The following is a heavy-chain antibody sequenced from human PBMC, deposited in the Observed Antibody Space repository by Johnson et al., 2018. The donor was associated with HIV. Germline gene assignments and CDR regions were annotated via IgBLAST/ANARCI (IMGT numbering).Heavy chain of an antibody. Sequence: QVQLVESGGGVVQPRRSLRLSCAASGFTFSNYAMNWVRQAPGKGLEWVAVISYDGSNKHFAESVQGRFTVSRDNSKNILYLEMNSLRAEDTAVYYCAKKGGRRFPNRNAFDIWGQGTMVTVSS. CDR2: ISYDGSNK. V-gene: IGHV3-30-3*02. CDR3: AKKGGRRFPNRNAFDI. CDR1: GFTFSNYA. J-gene: IGHJ3*02. D-gene: IGHD1-14*01.